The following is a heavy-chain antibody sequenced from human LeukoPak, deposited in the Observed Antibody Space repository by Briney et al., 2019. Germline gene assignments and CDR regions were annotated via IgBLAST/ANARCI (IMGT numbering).Heavy chain of an antibody. CDR3: ARDSSDIRSLIAH. Sequence: PSETLSLTCTVSGGSISNYYWNWIRQPPGKGLEWIGYVSYSGSTNYNPSLKSRVTISLYTSKNQFSLILNSVTAADTAVYYCARDSSDIRSLIAHWGQGTLVTVSS. CDR1: GGSISNYY. CDR2: VSYSGST. V-gene: IGHV4-59*01. J-gene: IGHJ1*01. D-gene: IGHD2-15*01.